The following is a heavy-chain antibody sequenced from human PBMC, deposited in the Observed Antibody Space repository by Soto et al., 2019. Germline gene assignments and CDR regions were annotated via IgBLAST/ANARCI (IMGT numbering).Heavy chain of an antibody. CDR1: GYTFTSYG. Sequence: GSSVKVSCKASGYTFTSYGMHWVRQAPGQSLEWMGWLNAANGDTIYSPRFQGRVTITRDTPASTAYMEVSSLRYEDTAVYYCVRRHVSATGIDWFYRCGQGTGVTVDS. CDR3: VRRHVSATGIDWFYR. CDR2: LNAANGDT. J-gene: IGHJ5*02. V-gene: IGHV1-3*01. D-gene: IGHD6-13*01.